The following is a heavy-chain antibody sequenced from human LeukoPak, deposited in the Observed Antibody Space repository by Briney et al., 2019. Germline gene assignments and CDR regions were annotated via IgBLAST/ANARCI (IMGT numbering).Heavy chain of an antibody. D-gene: IGHD6-19*01. CDR2: IYYTGST. Sequence: SETLSLTCTVSGGSINSTSRSSYYWGWIRQPPGKGLEWIGGIYYTGSTYYKPSLQSRVTMSVDTSRSQFSLRLTSVTAADTAVYYCVRTYSIGWSTGVFDIWGQGTLVTVSS. V-gene: IGHV4-39*01. CDR1: GGSINSTSRSSYY. J-gene: IGHJ3*02. CDR3: VRTYSIGWSTGVFDI.